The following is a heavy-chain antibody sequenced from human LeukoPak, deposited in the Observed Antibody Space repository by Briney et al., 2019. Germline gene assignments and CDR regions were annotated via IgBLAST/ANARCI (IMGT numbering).Heavy chain of an antibody. CDR3: ARENTAMVDY. D-gene: IGHD5-18*01. Sequence: ASVKVTCKASGYTFTSNYIHWVRQAPGQGLEWMGMIYPRDGSTSYAKKFQGRVTMTRDTSTSTVYMELSSLRSEDTAVYYCARENTAMVDYWGQGTLVTVSS. CDR1: GYTFTSNY. V-gene: IGHV1-46*01. CDR2: IYPRDGST. J-gene: IGHJ4*02.